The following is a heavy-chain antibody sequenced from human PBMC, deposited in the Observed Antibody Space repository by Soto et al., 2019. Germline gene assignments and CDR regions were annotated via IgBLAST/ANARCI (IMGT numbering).Heavy chain of an antibody. V-gene: IGHV4-31*03. CDR1: VDSISSSGYY. CDR3: ARDPTDYSYGMEV. CDR2: IYYSGST. Sequence: SETLSLTCTFSVDSISSSGYYCSWLRQHPWKGLEWIGYIYYSGSTYYSPSLKSRVTISADMSKNQFSLELRSVTGADTAVYFCARDPTDYSYGMEVWGQGTTVIVSS. J-gene: IGHJ6*01.